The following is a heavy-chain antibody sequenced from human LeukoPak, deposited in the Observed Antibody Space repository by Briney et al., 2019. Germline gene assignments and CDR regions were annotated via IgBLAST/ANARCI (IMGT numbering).Heavy chain of an antibody. CDR1: GGSISSYY. CDR2: IYYSGST. J-gene: IGHJ3*02. D-gene: IGHD3-22*01. Sequence: PSETLSLTCTVSGGSISSYYWSWIRQPPGKGLEWIGYIYYSGSTNYNPSLKSRVGVSVDTSKNQFSLHLNSVTAADTAVYYCARDQGWVLGELISNTFDIWGQGTTVTVSS. CDR3: ARDQGWVLGELISNTFDI. V-gene: IGHV4-59*12.